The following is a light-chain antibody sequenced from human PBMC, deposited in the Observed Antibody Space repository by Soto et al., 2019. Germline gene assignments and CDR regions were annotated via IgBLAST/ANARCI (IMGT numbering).Light chain of an antibody. Sequence: IVLTQSPGTLSVYQGETATLSWRGSQSVANSHVAWYQQRRGLPPRLLIYGAYNRATGIPDRFSGSGSGADFTLTISRLEPEDFAVYFCQQYGNSPTGTCGQGTRLEIK. J-gene: IGKJ5*01. CDR1: QSVANSH. V-gene: IGKV3-20*01. CDR3: QQYGNSPTGT. CDR2: GAY.